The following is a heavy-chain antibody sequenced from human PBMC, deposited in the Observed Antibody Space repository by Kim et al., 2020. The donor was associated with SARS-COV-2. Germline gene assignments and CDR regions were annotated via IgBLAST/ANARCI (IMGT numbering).Heavy chain of an antibody. CDR1: GFTFSSYA. CDR2: ISYDGSNK. Sequence: GGSLRLSCAASGFTFSSYAMHWVRQAPGKGLEWVAVISYDGSNKYYADSVKGRFTISRDNSKNTLYLQMNSLRAEDTAVYYCARDMECGVQLWTSMCYY. V-gene: IGHV3-30-3*01. CDR3: ARDMECGVQLWTSMCYY. J-gene: IGHJ6*01. D-gene: IGHD5-18*01.